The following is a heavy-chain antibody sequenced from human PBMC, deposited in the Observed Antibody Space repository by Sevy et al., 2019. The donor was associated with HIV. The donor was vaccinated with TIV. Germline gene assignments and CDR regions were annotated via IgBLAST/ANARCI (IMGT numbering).Heavy chain of an antibody. CDR1: GFTFDDYA. Sequence: GGSLRLSCAASGFTFDDYAMHWVRQAPGKGLEWVSGISWNSGSIGYADSVKGRFTISRDNAKNSLYLQMNSLRAEDRALYYCAKDLYSGSSGRTDAFDIWGQGTMVTVSS. CDR3: AKDLYSGSSGRTDAFDI. D-gene: IGHD1-26*01. V-gene: IGHV3-9*01. CDR2: ISWNSGSI. J-gene: IGHJ3*02.